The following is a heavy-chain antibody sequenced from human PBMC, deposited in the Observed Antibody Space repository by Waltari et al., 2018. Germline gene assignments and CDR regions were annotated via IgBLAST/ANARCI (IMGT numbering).Heavy chain of an antibody. CDR1: GFTVSSNY. CDR3: ARSPTTRLPSPSYYYGMDV. V-gene: IGHV3-53*01. D-gene: IGHD1-26*01. CDR2: IYSGGST. J-gene: IGHJ6*02. Sequence: EVQLVESGGGLIQPGGSLRLSCAASGFTVSSNYMSWVRQAPGKGLEWVSVIYSGGSTYYADSVKGRFTISRDNSKNTLYLQMNSLRAEDTAVYYCARSPTTRLPSPSYYYGMDVWGQGTTVTVSS.